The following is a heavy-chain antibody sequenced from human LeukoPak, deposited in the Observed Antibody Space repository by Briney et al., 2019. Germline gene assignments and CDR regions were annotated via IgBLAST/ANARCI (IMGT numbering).Heavy chain of an antibody. CDR3: ARGGYSGYDSRRVLGEFDP. Sequence: SETLSLTCAVYGGSFSGYYWSWIRQPPGKGLEWIGSIYHSGRTYNNPSLKSRVTISVDTSKNQFSLKVNSVTAADTAVYYCARGGYSGYDSRRVLGEFDPWGQGTLVTVSS. CDR2: IYHSGRT. D-gene: IGHD5-12*01. CDR1: GGSFSGYY. V-gene: IGHV4-34*01. J-gene: IGHJ5*02.